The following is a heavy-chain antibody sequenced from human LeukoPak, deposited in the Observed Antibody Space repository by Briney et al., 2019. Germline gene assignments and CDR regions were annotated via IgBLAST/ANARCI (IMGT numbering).Heavy chain of an antibody. CDR3: ARAPRHSSGPTGY. CDR1: GGSFSGYY. D-gene: IGHD6-19*01. J-gene: IGHJ4*02. V-gene: IGHV4-34*01. CDR2: INHSGST. Sequence: SETLSLTCAVYGGSFSGYYWSWIRQPLGKGLEWIGEINHSGSTNYNPSLKSRVTISVDTSKNQFSLKLSSVTAADTAVYYCARAPRHSSGPTGYWGQGTLVTVSS.